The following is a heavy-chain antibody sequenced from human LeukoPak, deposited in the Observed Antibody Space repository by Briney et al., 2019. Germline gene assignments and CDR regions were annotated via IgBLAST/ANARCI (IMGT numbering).Heavy chain of an antibody. CDR3: ASSGGPLLAFDI. CDR2: IYSGGST. CDR1: GFTVSRNY. V-gene: IGHV3-66*01. J-gene: IGHJ3*02. D-gene: IGHD2-15*01. Sequence: GGSLRLSCAASGFTVSRNYISWVRQAPGKGLEWVSVIYSGGSTEYADPVKGRFTISRDHSKNTLYLQMSSLRAEDTAVYYCASSGGPLLAFDIWGQGTKVTVST.